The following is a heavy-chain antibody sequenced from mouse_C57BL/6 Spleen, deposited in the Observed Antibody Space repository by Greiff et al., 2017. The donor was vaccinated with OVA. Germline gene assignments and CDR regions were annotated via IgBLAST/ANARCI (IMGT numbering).Heavy chain of an antibody. Sequence: QVQLQQPGAELVKPGASVKLSCKASGYTFTSYWMQWVKQRPGQGLEWIGEIDPSDSYTNYNQKFKGKATLTVETSSSTAYMQLSSLTSEDAAVYYCANGVRLPLDYWGQGTTLTVSS. CDR3: ANGVRLPLDY. CDR2: IDPSDSYT. CDR1: GYTFTSYW. D-gene: IGHD6-5*01. V-gene: IGHV1-50*01. J-gene: IGHJ2*01.